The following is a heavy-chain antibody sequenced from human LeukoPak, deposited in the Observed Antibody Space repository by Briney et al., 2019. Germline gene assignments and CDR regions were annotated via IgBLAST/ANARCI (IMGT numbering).Heavy chain of an antibody. V-gene: IGHV1-18*01. J-gene: IGHJ6*02. Sequence: ASVKVSCKASGYTFTSYGVSWVRQAPGQGPEWMGWIRAYNGDTHYAQKLQGRVTMTTDTSTGTAYMELRSLRSDDTAVYYCARDGKPYYNILTGHEDYYYGTDVWGQGTTVTVSS. D-gene: IGHD3-9*01. CDR1: GYTFTSYG. CDR3: ARDGKPYYNILTGHEDYYYGTDV. CDR2: IRAYNGDT.